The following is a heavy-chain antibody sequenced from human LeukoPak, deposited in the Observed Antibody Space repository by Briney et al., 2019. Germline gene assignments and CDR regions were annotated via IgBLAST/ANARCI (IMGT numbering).Heavy chain of an antibody. J-gene: IGHJ3*02. CDR2: INPSGGST. Sequence: ASVKVSCKASGYTFTSYYMHWVRQAPGQGLEWMGIINPSGGSTSYAQKFQGRVTMTRNTSISTAYMELSSLRSEDTAVYYCASSVYQSRVVPVQNAFDIWGQGTMVTVSS. D-gene: IGHD2-2*01. CDR3: ASSVYQSRVVPVQNAFDI. V-gene: IGHV1-46*01. CDR1: GYTFTSYY.